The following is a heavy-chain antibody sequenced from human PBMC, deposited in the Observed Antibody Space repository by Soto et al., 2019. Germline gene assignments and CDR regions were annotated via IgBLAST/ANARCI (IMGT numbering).Heavy chain of an antibody. CDR3: SGFAVPASRDSDFDY. CDR1: GISVSTSDYY. V-gene: IGHV4-39*01. Sequence: PSETLSLTCTVPGISVSTSDYYWGWVRQPPGKGLDGIGKIYYSGSTFYNPSVRSRVTLSVDTSKNRFSLSLNSVPVADPAVYFCSGFAVPASRDSDFDYWGQGTPVTVSS. J-gene: IGHJ4*02. CDR2: IYYSGST. D-gene: IGHD2-2*01.